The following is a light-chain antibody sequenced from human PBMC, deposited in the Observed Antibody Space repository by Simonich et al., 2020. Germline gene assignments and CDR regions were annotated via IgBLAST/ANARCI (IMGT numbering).Light chain of an antibody. CDR1: RSDVGGYNY. Sequence: QSALTQPASVSGSPGQSITISCTGTRSDVGGYNYVSWYQQHPGKAPKLMIYDVSKRPAGVSNRCSGSKSGNTASLTISGLQAEDEADYYCSSYTSSSTLVFGGGTKLTVL. CDR3: SSYTSSSTLV. J-gene: IGLJ2*01. V-gene: IGLV2-14*01. CDR2: DVS.